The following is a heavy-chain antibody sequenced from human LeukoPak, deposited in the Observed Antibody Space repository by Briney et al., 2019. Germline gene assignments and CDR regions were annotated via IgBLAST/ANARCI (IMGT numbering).Heavy chain of an antibody. CDR1: GFTFSSYG. CDR3: ANSGRDSSTNYFDY. CDR2: ILNDGTTK. J-gene: IGHJ4*02. Sequence: GRSMRLSSAASGFTFSSYGIEWDRQVAGKGLEWVAFILNDGTTKYYADSLKGRFTISRDISRNTLYMQMNSLRAKAPAVYYRANSGRDSSTNYFDYRGQGNLVTVSS. V-gene: IGHV3-30*02. D-gene: IGHD2-2*01.